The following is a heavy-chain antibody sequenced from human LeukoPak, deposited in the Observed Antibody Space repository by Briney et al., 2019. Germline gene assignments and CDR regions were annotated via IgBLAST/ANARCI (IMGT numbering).Heavy chain of an antibody. J-gene: IGHJ4*02. CDR2: INHSGST. D-gene: IGHD3-22*01. CDR3: VWTLTRDYYDSSGYYQDDY. CDR1: GGSFSGYY. V-gene: IGHV4-34*01. Sequence: SETLSLTCAVYGGSFSGYYWSWIRQPPGKGLERIGEINHSGSTNYNPSLKSRVTVSVDTSKNQFSLKLSSVTAADTAVYYCVWTLTRDYYDSSGYYQDDYWGQGTLVTVSS.